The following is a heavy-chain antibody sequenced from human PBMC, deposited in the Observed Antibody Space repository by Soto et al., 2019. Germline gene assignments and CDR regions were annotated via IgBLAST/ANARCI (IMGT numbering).Heavy chain of an antibody. Sequence: QVHLVQSGAEVKKPGASMKVSCTASGYTLTSHHVHWVRQAPGRRLEWMGSINPANGVAQYTARFQGRVSMTRDTSTSTVYMELRGRTAEDTASCYWARGGGVGLDGSAAVDIWGQGTRVTASS. CDR2: INPANGVA. J-gene: IGHJ3*02. V-gene: IGHV1-46*01. CDR3: ARGGGVGLDGSAAVDI. CDR1: GYTLTSHH. D-gene: IGHD1-1*01.